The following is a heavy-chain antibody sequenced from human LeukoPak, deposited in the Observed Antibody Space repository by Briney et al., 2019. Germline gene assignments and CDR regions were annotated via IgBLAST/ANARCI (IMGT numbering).Heavy chain of an antibody. D-gene: IGHD3-22*01. CDR2: ISAYNGNT. Sequence: ASEKVSCKASGYTFTSYGISWVRQAPGQGLEWMGWISAYNGNTNYAQKLQGRVTMTTDTSTSTAYMELRSLRSDDTAVYYCARDGPTTYYYDSSGYPFDYWGQGTLVTVSS. CDR3: ARDGPTTYYYDSSGYPFDY. CDR1: GYTFTSYG. V-gene: IGHV1-18*01. J-gene: IGHJ4*02.